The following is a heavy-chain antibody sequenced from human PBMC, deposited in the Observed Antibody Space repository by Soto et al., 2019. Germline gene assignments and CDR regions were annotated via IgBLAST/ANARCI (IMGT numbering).Heavy chain of an antibody. J-gene: IGHJ5*02. Sequence: ASVKGSFKASGYTFTSYCISWVRQAPGQGLEWMGWISAYNGNTNYAQKLQGRVTMTTDTSTSTAYMELRSLRSDDTAVYYCARDLGGSGWYSPSNWFDPWGQGTLVTVSS. CDR3: ARDLGGSGWYSPSNWFDP. D-gene: IGHD6-19*01. V-gene: IGHV1-18*01. CDR2: ISAYNGNT. CDR1: GYTFTSYC.